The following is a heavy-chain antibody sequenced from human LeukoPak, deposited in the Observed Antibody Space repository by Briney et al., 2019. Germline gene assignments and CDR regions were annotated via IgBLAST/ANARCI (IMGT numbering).Heavy chain of an antibody. V-gene: IGHV1-18*01. Sequence: ASVKVSCKASGYTFNSYGFSWVRQAPGQGLEWMGWISAYNGNTNYAQNLQGRVTTTADTSTSTAYMELRSLRSDDTAVYYCARFFPIAAAGTWYYGMDVWGQGTTVTVSS. CDR3: ARFFPIAAAGTWYYGMDV. CDR1: GYTFNSYG. CDR2: ISAYNGNT. J-gene: IGHJ6*02. D-gene: IGHD6-13*01.